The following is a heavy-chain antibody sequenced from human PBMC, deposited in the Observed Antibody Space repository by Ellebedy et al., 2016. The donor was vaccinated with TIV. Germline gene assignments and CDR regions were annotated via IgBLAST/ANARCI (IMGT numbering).Heavy chain of an antibody. V-gene: IGHV1-8*01. CDR1: GYTFTSYD. Sequence: AASVKVSCKASGYTFTSYDIYWVRQATGQGLEWMGWMNPSSGNTGHAQNFQGRVTMTRNTSISTAYMELSSLRSEDTAVYYCARGRGYYDSKSYYKGHDYWGQGTLVTVSS. CDR2: MNPSSGNT. CDR3: ARGRGYYDSKSYYKGHDY. D-gene: IGHD3-10*01. J-gene: IGHJ4*02.